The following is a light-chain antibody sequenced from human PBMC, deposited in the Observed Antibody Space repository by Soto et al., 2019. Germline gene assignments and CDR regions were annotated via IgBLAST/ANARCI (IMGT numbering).Light chain of an antibody. V-gene: IGLV1-44*01. J-gene: IGLJ1*01. Sequence: QAVVTQPPSASRTPGQRVTISCSGSSSDIGSNAVHWYQQLPETAPKLLIYSNNQRPSGVPDRFSGSKSGTSASLAFSGLQSEDEAEYYCAAWDDSLNGYVFGTGTKLTVL. CDR2: SNN. CDR1: SSDIGSNA. CDR3: AAWDDSLNGYV.